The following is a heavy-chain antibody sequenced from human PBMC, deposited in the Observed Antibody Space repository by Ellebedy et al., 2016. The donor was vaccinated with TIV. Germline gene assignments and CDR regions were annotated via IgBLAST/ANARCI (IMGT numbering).Heavy chain of an antibody. V-gene: IGHV3-23*01. CDR3: ARLGVIAAAGASDY. D-gene: IGHD6-13*01. Sequence: GESLKISCAASGFTFSIYGMSWVRQAPGKGLEWVSGISGSGGSAYYADSVKGRFTTSRDNAENSLYLQMNSLRAEDTAVYYCARLGVIAAAGASDYWGQGTLVIVSS. CDR1: GFTFSIYG. CDR2: ISGSGGSA. J-gene: IGHJ4*02.